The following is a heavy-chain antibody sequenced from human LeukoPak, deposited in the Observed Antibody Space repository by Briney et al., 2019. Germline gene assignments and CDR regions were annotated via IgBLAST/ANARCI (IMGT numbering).Heavy chain of an antibody. D-gene: IGHD4/OR15-4a*01. CDR1: GFTFSRKY. V-gene: IGHV3-53*01. Sequence: GGSLRLPCAASGFTFSRKYMSWVRQAPGKGLEWVAVIYTDASTYYADSVKGRFTISRDNSKNTVYLQMNSLRAEDTAVYYCIRDYGDYWGQGTLVTVSS. CDR2: IYTDAST. CDR3: IRDYGDY. J-gene: IGHJ4*02.